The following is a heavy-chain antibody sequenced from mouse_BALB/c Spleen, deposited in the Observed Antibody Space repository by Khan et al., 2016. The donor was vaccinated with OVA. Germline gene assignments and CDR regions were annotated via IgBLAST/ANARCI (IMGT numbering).Heavy chain of an antibody. CDR3: ARRTTGYTMDS. CDR2: INPRSGYT. V-gene: IGHV1-4*01. Sequence: VKLMESGAELARPGASVRMSCKASGHTFTSNTMHWIKQRPGQGLEWIGYINPRSGYTTYNQNFKDKATLTADKSSSTAYMQLSSLTSEDSAVYYCARRTTGYTMDSWGQGTSVTVSS. J-gene: IGHJ4*01. CDR1: GHTFTSNT. D-gene: IGHD2-14*01.